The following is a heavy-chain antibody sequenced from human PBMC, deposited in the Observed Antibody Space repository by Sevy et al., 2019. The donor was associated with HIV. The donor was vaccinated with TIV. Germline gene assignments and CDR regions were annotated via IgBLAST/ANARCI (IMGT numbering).Heavy chain of an antibody. D-gene: IGHD2-15*01. CDR2: ISSSSNYI. CDR3: ARDPGYCSGGSCYSGYYYGMDV. CDR1: GFTFSSHS. Sequence: GGSLRLSCAASGFTFSSHSMNWVRQAPGKGLEWVSSISSSSNYIYYEDSVKGRFTISRDNAKKSLYLQMNSLRAEDTAVYYCARDPGYCSGGSCYSGYYYGMDVWGQGTTVTVSS. V-gene: IGHV3-21*01. J-gene: IGHJ6*02.